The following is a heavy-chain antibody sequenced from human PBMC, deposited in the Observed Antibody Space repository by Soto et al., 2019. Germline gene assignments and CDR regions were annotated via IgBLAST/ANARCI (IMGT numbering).Heavy chain of an antibody. J-gene: IGHJ6*02. Sequence: TSETLCLTCTVSGGSIGSSRYYWGWIRQPPGKGLEWIGSIYYSGSTYYNPSLKSRVTISVDTSKNQFCLKLSSVTAADTAVYYCARPHYGSGSYYYGFAYYYGMDVWGQGTTVTVSS. V-gene: IGHV4-39*01. CDR3: ARPHYGSGSYYYGFAYYYGMDV. D-gene: IGHD3-10*01. CDR1: GGSIGSSRYY. CDR2: IYYSGST.